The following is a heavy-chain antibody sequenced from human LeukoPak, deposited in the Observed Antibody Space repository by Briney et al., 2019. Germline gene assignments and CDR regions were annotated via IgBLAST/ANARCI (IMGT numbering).Heavy chain of an antibody. D-gene: IGHD1-1*01. J-gene: IGHJ4*02. CDR1: GDSINSSSYY. Sequence: SETLSLTCTVSGDSINSSSYYWGWIRQPPGKGLEWIGNIYYSGATYYNPSLKSRVTISIDTSKNQFSLRLSSVTAADTALYYCVRLDYNFGTNWGQGALVTVSP. V-gene: IGHV4-39*01. CDR3: VRLDYNFGTN. CDR2: IYYSGAT.